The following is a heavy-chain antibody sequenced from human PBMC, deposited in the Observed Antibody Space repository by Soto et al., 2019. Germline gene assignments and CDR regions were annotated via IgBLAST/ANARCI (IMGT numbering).Heavy chain of an antibody. J-gene: IGHJ4*02. CDR3: ARTSLSSSSSKY. V-gene: IGHV1-18*01. D-gene: IGHD6-6*01. CDR2: ISAYNGNI. CDR1: GYTFTSYG. Sequence: GASVKVSCKASGYTFTSYGITWVRQAPGEGLEWMGWISAYNGNINYAQKLQGRVTMTTDTSTSTAYMELRSPRSDDTAVYYCARTSLSSSSSKYWGQGTLVTVSS.